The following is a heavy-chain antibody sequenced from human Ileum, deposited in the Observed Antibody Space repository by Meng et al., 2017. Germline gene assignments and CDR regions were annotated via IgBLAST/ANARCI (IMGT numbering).Heavy chain of an antibody. Sequence: GESLKISCAASGFTFSNYWIHWVRQAPGKGLVWVSRIKGDEISITYADSVKGRLTISRDNAKNTVYLQLSSLRAEDTAVYYCARGLMGRYGMDVWGQGTTVTSFS. J-gene: IGHJ6*01. CDR3: ARGLMGRYGMDV. CDR1: GFTFSNYW. D-gene: IGHD2-21*02. CDR2: IKGDEISI. V-gene: IGHV3-74*01.